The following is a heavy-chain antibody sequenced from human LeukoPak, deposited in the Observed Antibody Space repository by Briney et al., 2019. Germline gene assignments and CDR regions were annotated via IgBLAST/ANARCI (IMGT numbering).Heavy chain of an antibody. D-gene: IGHD3-10*01. CDR2: ISSSGSTI. CDR3: ARDRPRGSMVRGVHDY. V-gene: IGHV3-48*03. CDR1: GFTFSSYE. Sequence: PGGSLRLSCAASGFTFSSYEMNWVRQAPGKGLEWVSYISSSGSTIYYADSVKGRFTISRDNAKNSLYLQMNSLRAEDTAVYYCARDRPRGSMVRGVHDYWGQGTLVTVPS. J-gene: IGHJ4*02.